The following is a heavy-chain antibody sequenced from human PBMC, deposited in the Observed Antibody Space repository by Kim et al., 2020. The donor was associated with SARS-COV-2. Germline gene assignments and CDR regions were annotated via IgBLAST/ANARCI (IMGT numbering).Heavy chain of an antibody. CDR2: INHSGST. CDR3: ARVSRRIAARPVDY. CDR1: GGSFSGYY. Sequence: SETLSLTCAVYGGSFSGYYWSWIRQPPGKGLEWIGEINHSGSTNYNPSLKSRVTISVDTSKNQFSLKLSSVTAADTAVYYCARVSRRIAARPVDYWGQGTLVTVSS. D-gene: IGHD6-6*01. V-gene: IGHV4-34*01. J-gene: IGHJ4*02.